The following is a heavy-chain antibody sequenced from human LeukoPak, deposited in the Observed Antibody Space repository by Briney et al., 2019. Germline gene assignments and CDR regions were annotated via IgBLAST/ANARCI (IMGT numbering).Heavy chain of an antibody. Sequence: ASVEVSCKASGYTFTSYDIYWVRQATGQGPEWMGWMNPNSGNTGYAQKFQGRVTMTRNTSISTAYMELSSLRSEDTAVYYCARGYCSSTTCYHYYYYMDVWGKGTTVTVSS. CDR2: MNPNSGNT. D-gene: IGHD2-2*01. CDR1: GYTFTSYD. V-gene: IGHV1-8*01. CDR3: ARGYCSSTTCYHYYYYMDV. J-gene: IGHJ6*03.